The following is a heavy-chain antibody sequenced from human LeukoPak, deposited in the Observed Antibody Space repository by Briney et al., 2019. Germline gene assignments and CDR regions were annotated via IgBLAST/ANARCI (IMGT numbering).Heavy chain of an antibody. CDR1: GYTFTSSD. CDR3: ARAAATRGWFDP. CDR2: MNPNSGNT. D-gene: IGHD2-15*01. V-gene: IGHV1-8*03. Sequence: GASVKVSCKASGYTFTSSDINWVRQATGQGLEWMGWMNPNSGNTGYAQKFQGRVTITRNTSIGTAYMELSSLRSEDTAVYHCARAAATRGWFDPWGQGTLVTVSS. J-gene: IGHJ5*02.